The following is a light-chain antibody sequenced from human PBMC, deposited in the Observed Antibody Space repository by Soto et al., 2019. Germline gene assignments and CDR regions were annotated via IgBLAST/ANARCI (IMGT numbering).Light chain of an antibody. CDR1: QSVTSN. J-gene: IGKJ1*01. Sequence: EIVMTQSPATLSVSPGERATLSCRASQSVTSNVAWYQQKPGQAPRLLIYGASTRATGIPAKFNGSGSGTEFTLTISRLQSEDLAVYYCQQYNNWPPWTFGQGTQVEI. V-gene: IGKV3-15*01. CDR3: QQYNNWPPWT. CDR2: GAS.